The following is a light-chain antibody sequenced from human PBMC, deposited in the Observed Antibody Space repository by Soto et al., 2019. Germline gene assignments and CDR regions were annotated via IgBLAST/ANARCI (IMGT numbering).Light chain of an antibody. CDR3: QSFDSSLRGYV. Sequence: QSVLTQPPSVSGAPGQRDTISSTGSSSKMGAGFDVHWYQQLSGRAPKLLSSTNSNRPSGVPDRFSGSKSGTSASLAITGLQAEDEADYYCQSFDSSLRGYVFGTGTKVTVL. V-gene: IGLV1-40*01. CDR2: TNS. CDR1: SSKMGAGFD. J-gene: IGLJ1*01.